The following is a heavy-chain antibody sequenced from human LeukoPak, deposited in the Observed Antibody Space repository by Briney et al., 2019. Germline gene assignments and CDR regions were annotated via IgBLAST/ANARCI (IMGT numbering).Heavy chain of an antibody. Sequence: PGGSLRLSCAASDFTLRGYAISWFGKAQGKGLRWFSAISGSGGSTYYADSVKGRFTISRDNSKNTLYLQMNSLRAEDTAVYYCAKDLYGSGIGSFDYWGQGTLVTVSS. CDR1: DFTLRGYA. CDR2: ISGSGGST. J-gene: IGHJ4*02. V-gene: IGHV3-23*01. D-gene: IGHD3-10*01. CDR3: AKDLYGSGIGSFDY.